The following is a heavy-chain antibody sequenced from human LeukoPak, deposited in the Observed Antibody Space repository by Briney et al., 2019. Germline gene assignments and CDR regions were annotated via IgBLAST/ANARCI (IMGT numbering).Heavy chain of an antibody. CDR3: AKADIVVVPAAQDLYYYGMDV. Sequence: GGSLRLSCAASGFTFSSYAMSWVRQAPGKELEWVSAISGSGGSTYYADSVKGRFTISRDNSKNTLYLQMNSLRAEDTAVYYCAKADIVVVPAAQDLYYYGMDVWGQGTTVTVSS. D-gene: IGHD2-2*01. CDR1: GFTFSSYA. CDR2: ISGSGGST. J-gene: IGHJ6*02. V-gene: IGHV3-23*01.